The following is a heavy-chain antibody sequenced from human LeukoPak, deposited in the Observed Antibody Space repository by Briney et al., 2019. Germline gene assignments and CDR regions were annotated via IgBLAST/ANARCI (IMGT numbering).Heavy chain of an antibody. V-gene: IGHV1-2*02. J-gene: IGHJ4*02. CDR1: VYTFTGYY. CDR2: IHPNSGGT. D-gene: IGHD3-10*01. Sequence: ASVKVFCKASVYTFTGYYMHWVRQAPGQGLEWMGWIHPNSGGTNYAQKFQGRVTMTRDTSISTAYMELSRLRSDDTAVYYCARLWFGEFVDYWGQGTLVTVSS. CDR3: ARLWFGEFVDY.